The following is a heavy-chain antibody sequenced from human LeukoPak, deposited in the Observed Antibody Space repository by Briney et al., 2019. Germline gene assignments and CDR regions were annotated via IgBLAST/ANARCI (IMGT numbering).Heavy chain of an antibody. Sequence: SETLSLTCAVYGGSFSGYDWSWIRQPPGKGLEWIGEINHSGSTNYNPSLKSRVTISVDTSKNQFSLKLSPVTAADTAVYYCARRVPREWLRDAFDIWGQGTMVTVSS. CDR2: INHSGST. CDR3: ARRVPREWLRDAFDI. J-gene: IGHJ3*02. CDR1: GGSFSGYD. V-gene: IGHV4-34*01. D-gene: IGHD5-12*01.